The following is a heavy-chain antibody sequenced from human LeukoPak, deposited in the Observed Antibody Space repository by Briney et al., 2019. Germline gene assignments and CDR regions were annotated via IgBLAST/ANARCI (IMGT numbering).Heavy chain of an antibody. V-gene: IGHV3-48*02. CDR3: ARAGYGYYSMDV. D-gene: IGHD2-15*01. CDR2: INSSSSTI. J-gene: IGHJ6*02. Sequence: GGSLRLSCAASGYTFRSYSMNWVRQAPGQGLEWISYINSSSSTIYYPYSVKGRFTISRANAKNSVYLEMNSLGEEDTAVYYCARAGYGYYSMDVWGQGTTVTVSS. CDR1: GYTFRSYS.